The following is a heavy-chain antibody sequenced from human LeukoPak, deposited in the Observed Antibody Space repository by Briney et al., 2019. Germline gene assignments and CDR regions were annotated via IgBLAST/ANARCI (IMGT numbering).Heavy chain of an antibody. J-gene: IGHJ4*02. CDR3: AREGTAYGGNDH. CDR1: GGSISSGSYY. D-gene: IGHD4-23*01. Sequence: PSETLSLTCTVSGGSISSGSYYWSWIRQPAGKGLEWIGRIYTSGSTNYNPSLKSRVTISVDTSKNQFSLKLSSVTAADTAVYYCAREGTAYGGNDHWGQGTLVTVSS. V-gene: IGHV4-61*02. CDR2: IYTSGST.